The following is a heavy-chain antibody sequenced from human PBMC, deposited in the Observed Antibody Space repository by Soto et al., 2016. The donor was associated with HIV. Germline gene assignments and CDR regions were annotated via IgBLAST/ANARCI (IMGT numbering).Heavy chain of an antibody. V-gene: IGHV3-11*01. D-gene: IGHD2-2*01. Sequence: VQLVESGGGLVEPGGSLRLSCAASGFTFSDYYMTWIRQAPGKGLEWISYISRSGRTIYYSDSVKGRFTISRDNAKNSLYLQMNNLRDEDTVFLFCARPGYNSIWPYYYYYMDVVGQRGPRSSFP. CDR3: ARPGYNSIWPYYYYYMDV. CDR2: ISRSGRTI. CDR1: GFTFSDYY. J-gene: IGHJ6*03.